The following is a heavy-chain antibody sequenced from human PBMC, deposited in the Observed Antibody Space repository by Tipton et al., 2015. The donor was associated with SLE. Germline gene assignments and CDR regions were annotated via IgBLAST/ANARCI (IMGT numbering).Heavy chain of an antibody. V-gene: IGHV4-59*11. CDR1: GGSISNLY. D-gene: IGHD3-3*01. CDR2: VYYGGST. CDR3: VRDGVGDFWRSYYFDY. J-gene: IGHJ4*02. Sequence: TLSLTCNVSGGSISNLYWSWIRQPPGKPLEWIGYVYYGGSTKYNPSLKSRVTISVDTSKNQFSLELSAVTAADTAVYYCVRDGVGDFWRSYYFDYWGQGILVTVSS.